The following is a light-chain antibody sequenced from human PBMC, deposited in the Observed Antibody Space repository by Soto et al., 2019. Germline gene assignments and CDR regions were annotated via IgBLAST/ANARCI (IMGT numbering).Light chain of an antibody. CDR2: GTS. CDR1: QSVNNIY. V-gene: IGKV3-20*01. Sequence: DIVLTQSPGTLSLSPGERASLSCRASQSVNNIYLAWYQQKPGQAPRLLIYGTSSRATGIPDRFSGSGSVTDFTLTISRLEPEDFAVYYCRHYGSSPPMYTFGQGTKLEI. CDR3: RHYGSSPPMYT. J-gene: IGKJ2*01.